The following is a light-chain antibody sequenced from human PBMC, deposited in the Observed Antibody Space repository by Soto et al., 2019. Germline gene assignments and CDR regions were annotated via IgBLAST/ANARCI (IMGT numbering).Light chain of an antibody. CDR3: QKCNRAPFT. CDR1: QGISSY. Sequence: DIQMTQSPSSLSASVGDRVTITCRASQGISSYLAWYQQKPGKVPKLLIYSASTLQSGVPSRFSGSGSGTDFTLTICSLQPEDVATYYCQKCNRAPFTFGPGTKVDIK. V-gene: IGKV1-27*01. J-gene: IGKJ3*01. CDR2: SAS.